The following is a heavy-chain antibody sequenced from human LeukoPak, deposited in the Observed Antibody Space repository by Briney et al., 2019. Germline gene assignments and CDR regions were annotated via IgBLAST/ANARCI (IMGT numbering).Heavy chain of an antibody. J-gene: IGHJ4*02. CDR3: ARDLYDYVWGSYRYLDY. Sequence: GGSLRLSCAASGLTFSSYWMHWVRQAQGKGLEWVSYISSSASTIYYADSVKGRFTISRDNAKNSLYLQMNSLRAEDTAVYYCARDLYDYVWGSYRYLDYWGQGTLVTVSS. V-gene: IGHV3-48*04. D-gene: IGHD3-16*02. CDR2: ISSSASTI. CDR1: GLTFSSYW.